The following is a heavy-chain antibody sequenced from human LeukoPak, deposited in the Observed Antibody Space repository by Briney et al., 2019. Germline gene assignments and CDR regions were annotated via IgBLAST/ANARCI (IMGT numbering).Heavy chain of an antibody. CDR2: SSAYNGNT. V-gene: IGHV1-18*01. CDR1: GYTFSMYG. D-gene: IGHD3-16*01. CDR3: ARDRSFVRVGTGPFDY. J-gene: IGHJ4*02. Sequence: VASVTVSCKASGYTFSMYGISWVRQAPGQGLEWMGWSSAYNGNTNYAQKFQGRVTMTIDTSTNTAYMELKSLKSDDTAVFYCARDRSFVRVGTGPFDYWGQGTLVTVST.